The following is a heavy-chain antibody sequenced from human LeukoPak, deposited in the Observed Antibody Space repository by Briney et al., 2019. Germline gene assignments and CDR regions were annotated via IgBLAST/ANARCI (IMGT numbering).Heavy chain of an antibody. CDR2: IRSKTSGGT. V-gene: IGHV3-49*04. J-gene: IGHJ4*02. CDR3: NRWHISVVSYSNV. D-gene: IGHD1-26*01. CDR1: GFSLSDHG. Sequence: GGSLRLSYSASGFSLSDHGIDWVRQAPGKGLEWVGFIRSKTSGGTEYGPSVKGRVIISRDESKNIAYLEMDSLKTEDTAVYYCNRWHISVVSYSNVWGPGTLVTVSS.